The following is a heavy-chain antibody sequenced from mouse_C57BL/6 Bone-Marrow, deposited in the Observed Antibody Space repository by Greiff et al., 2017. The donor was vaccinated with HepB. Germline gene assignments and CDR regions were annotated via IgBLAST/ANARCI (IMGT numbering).Heavy chain of an antibody. CDR1: GYTFTNYW. CDR3: ARVGRGYYAMDY. J-gene: IGHJ4*01. CDR2: IYPGGGYT. Sequence: QVQLKESGAELVRPGTSVKMSCKASGYTFTNYWIGWAKQRPGHGLEWIGDIYPGGGYTNYNEKFKGKATLTADKSSSTAYMQFSSLTSEDSAIYYCARVGRGYYAMDYWGQGTSVTVSS. D-gene: IGHD4-1*01. V-gene: IGHV1-63*01.